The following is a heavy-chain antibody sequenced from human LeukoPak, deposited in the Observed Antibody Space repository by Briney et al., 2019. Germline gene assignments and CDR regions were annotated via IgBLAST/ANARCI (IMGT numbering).Heavy chain of an antibody. Sequence: ASVKVSCKASGYTFTSYDINWVRQATGQGLEWMGWMNPNSGNTGYAQKFQGRVTMTRNTSISTAYMELSSLRSEDTAVYYCATVTGTKQGGGSDPWGQGTLVTVSS. CDR2: MNPNSGNT. CDR1: GYTFTSYD. CDR3: ATVTGTKQGGGSDP. V-gene: IGHV1-8*01. J-gene: IGHJ5*02. D-gene: IGHD1-7*01.